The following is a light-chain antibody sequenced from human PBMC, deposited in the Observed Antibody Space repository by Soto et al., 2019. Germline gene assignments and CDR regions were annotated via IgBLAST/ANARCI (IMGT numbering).Light chain of an antibody. V-gene: IGLV1-40*01. Sequence: QAVLTQPPSVYGAPGQRVTISCTGSSSNIGAGYDVHWYQQLPGTAPKLLIYSNINRPSGVPDRFSGSKSGTSASLAITGLQAEDEADYYCQSYDSSLSAWIFGGGTKLTVL. CDR3: QSYDSSLSAWI. CDR2: SNI. J-gene: IGLJ2*01. CDR1: SSNIGAGYD.